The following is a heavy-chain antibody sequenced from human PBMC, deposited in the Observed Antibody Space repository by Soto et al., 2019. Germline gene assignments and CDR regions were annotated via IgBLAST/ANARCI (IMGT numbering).Heavy chain of an antibody. CDR1: GGSLGRYF. D-gene: IGHD2-15*01. J-gene: IGHJ3*02. CDR3: AREFQHSSAFDI. CDR2: IYYTGTT. Sequence: SETLSLTCAVSGGSLGRYFWTWIRHPPGKELEWIGYIYYTGTTNYTPSLKSRLSMSLDMSTNQFSLRLSSVTAADTAVYYCAREFQHSSAFDIWGQGTMVTVSS. V-gene: IGHV4-59*01.